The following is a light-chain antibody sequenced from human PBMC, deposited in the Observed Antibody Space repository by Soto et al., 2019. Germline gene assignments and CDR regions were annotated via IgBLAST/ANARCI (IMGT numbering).Light chain of an antibody. CDR3: QKYDNAPRA. V-gene: IGKV1-27*01. Sequence: DIQMTXXPXSLSASVGDRVTITCRASQGISIYLAWYQQKPGEVPQLLIYAASTLQSGVPSRFSGSGSGTDFTLTINSLQPEDVATYYCQKYDNAPRAFGQGTRVDIK. CDR1: QGISIY. J-gene: IGKJ1*01. CDR2: AAS.